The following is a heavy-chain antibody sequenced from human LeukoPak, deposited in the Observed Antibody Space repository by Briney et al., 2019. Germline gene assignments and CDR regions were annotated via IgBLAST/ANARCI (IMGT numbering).Heavy chain of an antibody. J-gene: IGHJ4*02. Sequence: GGSLRLSCAAYGFTFSYYSMNWVRQAPGKGLEWVSSISGSRNTIYYADSVKGRFTISRDNAKNSLYLQMNSLRAEDTAVYFCVRVGPTPFDYWGQGTLVTVSS. V-gene: IGHV3-48*01. CDR2: ISGSRNTI. CDR3: VRVGPTPFDY. CDR1: GFTFSYYS. D-gene: IGHD1-26*01.